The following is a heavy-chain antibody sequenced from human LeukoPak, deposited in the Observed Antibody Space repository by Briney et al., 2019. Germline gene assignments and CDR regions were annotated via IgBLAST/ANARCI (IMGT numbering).Heavy chain of an antibody. V-gene: IGHV1-2*02. Sequence: ASVKVSCKASGYTFTGYYMHWVRQAPGQGLEWMGWINPNSGGTNYAQKFQGRVTMTRDTSISTAYMELSRLRSDDTAVYYCARGGVTHHYYYGSGSYYNGAGEFDYWGQGTQVTVSS. J-gene: IGHJ4*02. D-gene: IGHD3-10*01. CDR3: ARGGVTHHYYYGSGSYYNGAGEFDY. CDR1: GYTFTGYY. CDR2: INPNSGGT.